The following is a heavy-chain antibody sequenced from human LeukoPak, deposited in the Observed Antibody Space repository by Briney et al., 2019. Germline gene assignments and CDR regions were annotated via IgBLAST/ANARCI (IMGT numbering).Heavy chain of an antibody. CDR2: ISSSSSYI. CDR3: ARVEDGSGSSR. Sequence: GGSLRLSCAAPGFTFSSYSMNWVRQAPGKGLEWVSSISSSSSYIYYADSVKGRFTISRDNAKNSLYLQMNSLRAEDTAVYYCARVEDGSGSSRWGQGTLVTVSS. J-gene: IGHJ4*02. D-gene: IGHD3-10*01. CDR1: GFTFSSYS. V-gene: IGHV3-21*01.